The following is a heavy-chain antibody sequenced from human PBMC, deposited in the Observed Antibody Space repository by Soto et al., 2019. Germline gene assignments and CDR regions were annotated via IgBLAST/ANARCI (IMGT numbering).Heavy chain of an antibody. Sequence: SETLSLTCTVPGCSISSYYWSWIRQPPGKGLEWIGYIYYSGSTNYNPSLKSRVTISVDTSKNQFSLKLSSVTAADTAVYYCARRWGRTFDYWGQGTLVTVS. J-gene: IGHJ4*02. CDR3: ARRWGRTFDY. D-gene: IGHD7-27*01. CDR2: IYYSGST. CDR1: GCSISSYY. V-gene: IGHV4-59*08.